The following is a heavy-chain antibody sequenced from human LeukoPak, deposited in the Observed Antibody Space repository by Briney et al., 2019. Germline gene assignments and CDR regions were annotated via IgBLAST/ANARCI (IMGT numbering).Heavy chain of an antibody. CDR2: IIPILGIA. Sequence: GASLKVSCKASGGTFSSYTISWVRQAPGQGLEWMGRIIPILGIANYAQKFQGRVTITADKSTSTAYMDLSSLRSEDTAVYYCARGLDMDWFDPWGQGTLVTVSS. D-gene: IGHD6-19*01. CDR1: GGTFSSYT. J-gene: IGHJ5*02. V-gene: IGHV1-69*02. CDR3: ARGLDMDWFDP.